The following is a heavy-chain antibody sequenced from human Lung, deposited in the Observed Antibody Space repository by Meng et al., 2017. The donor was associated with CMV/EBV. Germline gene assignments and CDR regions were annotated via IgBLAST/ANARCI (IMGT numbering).Heavy chain of an antibody. CDR3: ARDLRPSGGGMDV. J-gene: IGHJ6*02. CDR2: IYTGGIT. D-gene: IGHD2-8*02. Sequence: SCAASGFSVNSNFMNLVRQAPGKGLEWVSVIYTGGITYYADSVKGRFTISRDNSKNTVHLQMNNLRPGDTAVYYCARDLRPSGGGMDVWGQGTTVTVSS. CDR1: GFSVNSNF. V-gene: IGHV3-53*01.